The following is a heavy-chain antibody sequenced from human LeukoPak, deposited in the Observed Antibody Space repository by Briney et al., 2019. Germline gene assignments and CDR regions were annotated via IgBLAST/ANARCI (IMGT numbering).Heavy chain of an antibody. D-gene: IGHD3-22*01. CDR3: ARVRGHYYDSSGYYQKFYYYYYLDV. V-gene: IGHV3-53*01. CDR1: GFTVSSNC. Sequence: GGSLRLSCAATGFTVSSNCMSWVRQAPGKGLEWVSVIYSGGSTSYADSVKGRFTISRDNSKNTLYLQMNSLRAEDTAVYYCARVRGHYYDSSGYYQKFYYYYYLDVWGKGTTVTVSS. J-gene: IGHJ6*03. CDR2: IYSGGST.